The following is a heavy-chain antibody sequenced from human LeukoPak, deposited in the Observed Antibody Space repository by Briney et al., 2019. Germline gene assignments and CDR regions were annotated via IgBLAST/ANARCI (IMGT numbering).Heavy chain of an antibody. CDR2: INPNSGGT. CDR1: GYTLTGYY. Sequence: GASVKVSCKASGYTLTGYYMHWVRQAPGQGLEWMGWINPNSGGTNYAQKFQGRVTMTRDTSISTAYMELSSLRSEDTAVYYCARGLESYYYGSGSYYGWFDPWGQGTLVTVSS. D-gene: IGHD3-10*01. V-gene: IGHV1-2*02. J-gene: IGHJ5*02. CDR3: ARGLESYYYGSGSYYGWFDP.